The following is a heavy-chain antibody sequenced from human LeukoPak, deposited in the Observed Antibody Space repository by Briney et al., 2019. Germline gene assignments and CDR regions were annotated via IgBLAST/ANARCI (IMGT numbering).Heavy chain of an antibody. D-gene: IGHD2-8*01. CDR1: GFPFNMFA. J-gene: IGHJ4*02. V-gene: IGHV3-23*01. CDR2: LSRGGETT. Sequence: GGSLRLSCTGSGFPFNMFAMNWVRQVPGQGLEWVSGLSRGGETTNYADSVKGRFTVSRDTSKNMVFLQMNDLRPEDTAVYYCAKEQRIRHCSEGVCMEGYYFDYWGQGSLVTVSS. CDR3: AKEQRIRHCSEGVCMEGYYFDY.